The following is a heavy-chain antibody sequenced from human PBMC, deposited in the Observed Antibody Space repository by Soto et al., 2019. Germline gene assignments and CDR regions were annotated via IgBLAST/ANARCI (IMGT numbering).Heavy chain of an antibody. D-gene: IGHD2-2*01. CDR2: IYYSGST. V-gene: IGHV4-30-4*01. J-gene: IGHJ6*02. Sequence: SETLSLTCTVSGGSISSGDYYWSWIRQPPGKGLEWIGYIYYSGSTYYNPSLKSRVTISVDTSKNQFSLKLSSVTAADTAVYYCARGVPSLYYYYGMDVWGRGTTVTVSS. CDR1: GGSISSGDYY. CDR3: ARGVPSLYYYYGMDV.